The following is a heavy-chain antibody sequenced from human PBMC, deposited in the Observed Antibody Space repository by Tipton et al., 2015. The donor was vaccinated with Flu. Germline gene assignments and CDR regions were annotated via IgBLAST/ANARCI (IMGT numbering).Heavy chain of an antibody. CDR2: INPDSGGT. CDR1: GYTFTAYY. J-gene: IGHJ6*03. Sequence: QSGPEVKMPGASVKVSCKTSGYTFTAYYIHWWRQAPGQGLEWMGWINPDSGGTNYAQKFQGRVTMTRDTSISTTYMELTWLRSDDTAVYYCGRAMHVWGKGTTVTVSS. CDR3: GRAMHV. V-gene: IGHV1-2*02.